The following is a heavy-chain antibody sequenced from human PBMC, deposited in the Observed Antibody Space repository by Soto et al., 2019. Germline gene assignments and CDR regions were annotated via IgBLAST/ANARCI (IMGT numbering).Heavy chain of an antibody. J-gene: IGHJ4*02. Sequence: GGSLRLSCAASGFTSSSYGMHWVRQAPGKGLEWVAVISYDGSNKYYADSVKGRFTISRDNSKNTLYLQMNSLRAEDTAVYHCAKDEIAAAREYYFDYWGQGTLVTVSS. CDR3: AKDEIAAAREYYFDY. CDR2: ISYDGSNK. D-gene: IGHD6-13*01. CDR1: GFTSSSYG. V-gene: IGHV3-30*18.